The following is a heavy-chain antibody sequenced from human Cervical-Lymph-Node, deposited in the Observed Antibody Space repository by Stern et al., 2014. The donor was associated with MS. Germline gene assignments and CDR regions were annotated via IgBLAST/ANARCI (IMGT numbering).Heavy chain of an antibody. Sequence: ESGPTLVKPTQTLTLTCTFSGFSLSTSGVGVGWIRQPPAKALGWLALIYWDDDKRYSPSLKSRLTITKDTSKNQVVLTMTNMDPVDTATYYCAHSVDGYSPFDYWGQGTLVTVSS. J-gene: IGHJ4*02. CDR1: GFSLSTSGVG. CDR3: AHSVDGYSPFDY. V-gene: IGHV2-5*02. CDR2: IYWDDDK. D-gene: IGHD5-24*01.